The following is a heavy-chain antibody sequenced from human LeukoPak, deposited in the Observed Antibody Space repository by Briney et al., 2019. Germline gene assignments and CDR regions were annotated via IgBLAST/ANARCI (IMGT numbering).Heavy chain of an antibody. CDR3: ARAHNVDAYSSGWYGDDAFDI. Sequence: ASVKVSCKASGYTFTSYAMHWVRQAPGQRLEWMGWINAGNGNTKYSQKFQGRVTITRDTSASTAYMELSSLRSEDTAVYYCARAHNVDAYSSGWYGDDAFDIWGQGTMVTVSS. J-gene: IGHJ3*02. V-gene: IGHV1-3*01. CDR2: INAGNGNT. D-gene: IGHD6-19*01. CDR1: GYTFTSYA.